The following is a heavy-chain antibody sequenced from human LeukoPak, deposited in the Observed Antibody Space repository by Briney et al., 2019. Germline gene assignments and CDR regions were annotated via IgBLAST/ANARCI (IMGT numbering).Heavy chain of an antibody. CDR3: ATTRGEDYYFDY. Sequence: ASVKVSCKASGYTFTSYDINWVRQATGQGLEWMGWMNPNSGNTGYAQKFQGRVTITRNTSISTAYMELSSLRSEDTAVYYCATTRGEDYYFDYWGQGTLVTVSS. CDR2: MNPNSGNT. V-gene: IGHV1-8*03. D-gene: IGHD3-10*01. J-gene: IGHJ4*02. CDR1: GYTFTSYD.